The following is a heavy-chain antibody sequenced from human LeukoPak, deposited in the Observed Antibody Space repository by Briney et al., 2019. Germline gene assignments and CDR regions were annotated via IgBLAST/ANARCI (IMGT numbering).Heavy chain of an antibody. CDR3: ARVSLRYYVDY. CDR2: IYYSGST. CDR1: GGSISSYY. J-gene: IGHJ4*02. Sequence: SETLSLTCTVSGGSISSYYWSWIRQPPGKGLEWIGYIYYSGSTNYNPSHKSRVTISVDTSKNQFSLKLSSVTAADTAVYYCARVSLRYYVDYWGQGTLVTVSS. V-gene: IGHV4-59*01. D-gene: IGHD4-17*01.